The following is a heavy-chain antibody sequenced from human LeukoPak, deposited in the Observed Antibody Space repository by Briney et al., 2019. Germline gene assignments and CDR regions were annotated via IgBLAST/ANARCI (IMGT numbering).Heavy chain of an antibody. J-gene: IGHJ4*02. V-gene: IGHV3-23*01. CDR1: GFTFSSYA. D-gene: IGHD6-19*01. CDR3: ANTEGIAVAGTSIMDY. Sequence: PGGSLRPSCAASGFTFSSYAMSWVRQAPGKGLEWVSAISGSGGSTYYADSVKGRFTISRDNSKNTLYLQMNSLRAEDTAVYYCANTEGIAVAGTSIMDYWGQGTLVTVSS. CDR2: ISGSGGST.